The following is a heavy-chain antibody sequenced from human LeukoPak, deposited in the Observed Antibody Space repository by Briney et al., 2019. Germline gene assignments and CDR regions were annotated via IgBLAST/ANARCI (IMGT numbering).Heavy chain of an antibody. Sequence: PSETLSLTCAVSGGSISSGGYSWSWIRQPPGKGLEWIGYIYHSGSTYYNPSLKSRVTISVDRSKNQFSLKLSSVTAADTAVYYCARGAGDGGQLGAFDIWGQGTMVTVSS. CDR3: ARGAGDGGQLGAFDI. CDR1: GGSISSGGYS. J-gene: IGHJ3*02. CDR2: IYHSGST. D-gene: IGHD4-23*01. V-gene: IGHV4-30-2*01.